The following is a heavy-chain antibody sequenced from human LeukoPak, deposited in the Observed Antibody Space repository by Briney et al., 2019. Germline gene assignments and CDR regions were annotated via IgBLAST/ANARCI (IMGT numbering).Heavy chain of an antibody. CDR1: GFTVSSNY. CDR2: ISESGGGT. V-gene: IGHV3-23*01. Sequence: GGSLRLSCAASGFTVSSNYMSWVRQAPGKGLEWVSDISESGGGTMYADSVKGRFTIFRDNSLNTVYLQMNSLRAEDTAVYFWANRGIVIRGVLIIGFHKEAYYFDYWGQGNLVTVSS. D-gene: IGHD3-10*01. CDR3: ANRGIVIRGVLIIGFHKEAYYFDY. J-gene: IGHJ4*02.